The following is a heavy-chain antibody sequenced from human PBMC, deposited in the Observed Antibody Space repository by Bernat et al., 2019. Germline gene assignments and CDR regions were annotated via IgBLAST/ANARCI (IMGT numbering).Heavy chain of an antibody. CDR2: ISYDGSNK. V-gene: IGHV3-30-3*01. Sequence: QVQLVESGGGVVQPGRSLRLSCAASGFTFSSYAMHWVRQAPGKGLEGVAVISYDGSNKYYADSVKGRFTISRDNSKNTLYLQMNSLRAEDTAVYYCAKDMRQQLAPFGDYGMDVWGQGTTVTVSS. J-gene: IGHJ6*02. CDR1: GFTFSSYA. CDR3: AKDMRQQLAPFGDYGMDV. D-gene: IGHD6-13*01.